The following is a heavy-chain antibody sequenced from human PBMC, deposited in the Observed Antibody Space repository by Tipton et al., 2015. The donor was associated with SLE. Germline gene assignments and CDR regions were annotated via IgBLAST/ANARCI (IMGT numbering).Heavy chain of an antibody. Sequence: TLSLTCTVSGGSISSYYWSWIRQPPGKGLEWIGYIYYSGSTNYNPSPKSRVTISVDTSKNQFSLKLSSVTAADTAVYYCARGRWELLQDYWGQGTLVTVSS. J-gene: IGHJ4*02. V-gene: IGHV4-59*01. D-gene: IGHD1-26*01. CDR3: ARGRWELLQDY. CDR2: IYYSGST. CDR1: GGSISSYY.